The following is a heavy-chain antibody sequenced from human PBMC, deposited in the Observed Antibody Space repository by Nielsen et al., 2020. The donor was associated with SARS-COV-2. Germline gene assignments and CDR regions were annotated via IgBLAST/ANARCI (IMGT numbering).Heavy chain of an antibody. V-gene: IGHV1-2*06. Sequence: ASVKVSCKASGYTFTDYYIHWVRQAPGQGLEWMGRINPYSGGTNYAQKSQGTVTMTRDASISTVYMELTSDDTAVYYCARARATIFGLVMSYGMDVRRQGTTVAVSS. CDR1: GYTFTDYY. CDR2: INPYSGGT. D-gene: IGHD3/OR15-3a*01. CDR3: ARARATIFGLVMSYGMDV. J-gene: IGHJ6*02.